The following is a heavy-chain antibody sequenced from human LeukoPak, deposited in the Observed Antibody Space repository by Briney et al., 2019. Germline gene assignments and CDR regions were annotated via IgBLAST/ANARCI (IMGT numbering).Heavy chain of an antibody. V-gene: IGHV3-33*01. CDR3: ARDNAGLVKHLDAFDL. Sequence: AGRSLRLSCAASGFIFSDYGMHWVRQAPGKGLEWVAVIWNDGSNTYYGDSVKGLFTISRDNSKNTLYLQMISLRAEDTAVYYCARDNAGLVKHLDAFDLWGQGTMVTVAS. CDR1: GFIFSDYG. CDR2: IWNDGSNT. D-gene: IGHD1-26*01. J-gene: IGHJ3*01.